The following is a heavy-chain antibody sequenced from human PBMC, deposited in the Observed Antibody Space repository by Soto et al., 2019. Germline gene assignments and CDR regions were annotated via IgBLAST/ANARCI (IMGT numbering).Heavy chain of an antibody. J-gene: IGHJ4*02. V-gene: IGHV3-30*09. CDR1: GFTFSSCA. CDR3: AKRWPAGGLDY. D-gene: IGHD3-16*01. CDR2: ISYDGSNK. Sequence: QVQLVESGGGVVQPGRSLRLSCAASGFTFSSCAMHWVRQAPGKGLEWVAVISYDGSNKYYADSVKGRFAISRDNSKNTLYLQMTSLRAEDTAVYYCAKRWPAGGLDYWGQGTLVTVSS.